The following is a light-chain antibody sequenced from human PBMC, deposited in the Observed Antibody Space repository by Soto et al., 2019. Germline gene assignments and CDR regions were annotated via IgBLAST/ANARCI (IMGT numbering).Light chain of an antibody. Sequence: QSALTQPASVSGSPGQSITISCTGASSDVGGYNYVSWYQQHPGKAPKLMIYEVSNRPSGVSSRFSGSKSGNTASLTISGLQSEDEDDYYCSSYTDSRTYVFGTGTKVTVL. CDR3: SSYTDSRTYV. V-gene: IGLV2-14*01. CDR1: SSDVGGYNY. J-gene: IGLJ1*01. CDR2: EVS.